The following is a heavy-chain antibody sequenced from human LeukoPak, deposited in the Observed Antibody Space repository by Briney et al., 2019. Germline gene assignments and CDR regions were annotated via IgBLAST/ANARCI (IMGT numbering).Heavy chain of an antibody. CDR2: FNWNGGST. V-gene: IGHV3-20*04. Sequence: GGPLNLSCAASGFPLEVYAMGGAGQPQGRGLGGFSSFNWNGGSTGYADSVKGRFTISRDNAKNSLYLQMNSLRAEDTASYYCARTETTGIQVWLPVHNWGQGTLVTVSS. CDR1: GFPLEVYA. CDR3: ARTETTGIQVWLPVHN. D-gene: IGHD5-18*01. J-gene: IGHJ4*02.